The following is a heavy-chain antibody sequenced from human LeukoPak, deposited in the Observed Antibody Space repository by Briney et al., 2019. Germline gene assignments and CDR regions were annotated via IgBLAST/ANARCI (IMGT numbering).Heavy chain of an antibody. CDR3: ARGVNSYASGSYLRDWFDP. V-gene: IGHV3-21*01. CDR1: GFTFSRYS. J-gene: IGHJ5*02. CDR2: ITSGDGYI. Sequence: GGSLRLSCAASGFTFSRYSMNWVRQAPGKGLEWVSSITSGDGYIYYADSVNGGFTISRDNAKNSLFLQMDSRRAEDTAGYYCARGVNSYASGSYLRDWFDPWGQGTLVTVSS. D-gene: IGHD3-10*01.